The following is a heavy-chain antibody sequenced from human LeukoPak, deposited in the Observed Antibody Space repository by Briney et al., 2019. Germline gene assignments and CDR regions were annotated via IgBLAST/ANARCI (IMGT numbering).Heavy chain of an antibody. V-gene: IGHV1-69*13. Sequence: ASVKVSCKASGGTFSSYAISWVRQAPGQGLEWMGGIIPIFGTANYAQKFQGRVTITADESTSTAYMELSSLRSEDTAVYYCARTPPGRPPYYFDYWGQGTLVTVSS. D-gene: IGHD3-10*01. CDR2: IIPIFGTA. CDR3: ARTPPGRPPYYFDY. CDR1: GGTFSSYA. J-gene: IGHJ4*02.